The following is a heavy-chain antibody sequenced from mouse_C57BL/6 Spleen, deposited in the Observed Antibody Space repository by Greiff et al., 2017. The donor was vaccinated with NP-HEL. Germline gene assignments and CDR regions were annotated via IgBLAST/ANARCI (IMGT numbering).Heavy chain of an antibody. Sequence: QVQLQQSGPELVKPGASVQISCKASGYAFSSSWMNWVKQRPGKGLEWIGRIYPGDGDTNSNGKFKGKATLTADKSSSTAYMQLSSLTSEDSAVYFCARFDYDEDYWGQGTLVTVSA. J-gene: IGHJ3*01. V-gene: IGHV1-82*01. CDR2: IYPGDGDT. CDR1: GYAFSSSW. D-gene: IGHD2-4*01. CDR3: ARFDYDEDY.